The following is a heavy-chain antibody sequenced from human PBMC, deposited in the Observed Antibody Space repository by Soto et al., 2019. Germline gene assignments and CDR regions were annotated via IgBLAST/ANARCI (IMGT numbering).Heavy chain of an antibody. V-gene: IGHV3-33*01. CDR3: ARDITMVRGVTSWFAYYYYGMDV. J-gene: IGHJ6*02. CDR2: IWYDGSNK. Sequence: GGSMRLSCAASGFTFSSYGMHWVRQAPGKGLEWVAVIWYDGSNKYYADSVKGRFTISRENSKNTLYLQMNSLRAEDTAVYYCARDITMVRGVTSWFAYYYYGMDVWGQGTTVTVSS. D-gene: IGHD3-10*01. CDR1: GFTFSSYG.